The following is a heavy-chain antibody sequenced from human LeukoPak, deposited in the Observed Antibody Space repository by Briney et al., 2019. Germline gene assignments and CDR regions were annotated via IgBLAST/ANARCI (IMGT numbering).Heavy chain of an antibody. CDR1: GGSISSGDYY. CDR3: ARETVGAPLVDY. V-gene: IGHV4-30-4*08. J-gene: IGHJ4*02. D-gene: IGHD1-26*01. Sequence: SETLSLTRTVSGGSISSGDYYWSWIRQPPGKGLEWIGYIYYSGSTYYNPSLKSRVTISVDTSKNQFSLKLSSVTAADTAVYYCARETVGAPLVDYWGQGTLVTVSS. CDR2: IYYSGST.